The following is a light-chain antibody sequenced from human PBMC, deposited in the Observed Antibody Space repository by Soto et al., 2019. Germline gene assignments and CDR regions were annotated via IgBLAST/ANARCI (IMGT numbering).Light chain of an antibody. J-gene: IGKJ1*01. CDR3: QQSSNWPPWT. Sequence: EIVLTQSPATLSLSPGAGATLSCRASQSLNSHLAWYQQKAGQAPRLLIYDASNRATGVPARFSGSGSGTDFTLTISSLEPEDFAMYYCQQSSNWPPWTFGRGTRVEI. CDR2: DAS. V-gene: IGKV3-11*01. CDR1: QSLNSH.